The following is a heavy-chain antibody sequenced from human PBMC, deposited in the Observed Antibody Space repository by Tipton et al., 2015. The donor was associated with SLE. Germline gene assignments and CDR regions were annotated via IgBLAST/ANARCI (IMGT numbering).Heavy chain of an antibody. Sequence: TLSLTCTVSGGSISSYYWSWIRQPPGKGLEWIGYIYYSGSTNYNPSLKSRVTISVDTSKSQFSLKLSSVTAADTAVYYCARGPEWLRLGARGWFDPWGQGTLVTVSS. D-gene: IGHD5-12*01. CDR3: ARGPEWLRLGARGWFDP. CDR1: GGSISSYY. V-gene: IGHV4-59*12. CDR2: IYYSGST. J-gene: IGHJ5*02.